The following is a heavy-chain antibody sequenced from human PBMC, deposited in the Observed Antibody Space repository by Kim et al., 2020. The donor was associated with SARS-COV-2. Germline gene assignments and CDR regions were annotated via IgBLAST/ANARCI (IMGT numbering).Heavy chain of an antibody. CDR3: ARATMITFGGVIDHFDY. V-gene: IGHV4-31*03. D-gene: IGHD3-16*02. J-gene: IGHJ4*02. Sequence: SETLSLTCTVSGGSISSGGYYWSWIRQHPGKGLEWIGYIYYSGSTYYNPSLKSRVTISVDTSKNQFSLKLSYVTAADTAVYYCARATMITFGGVIDHFDYWGQGTLVTVSS. CDR1: GGSISSGGYY. CDR2: IYYSGST.